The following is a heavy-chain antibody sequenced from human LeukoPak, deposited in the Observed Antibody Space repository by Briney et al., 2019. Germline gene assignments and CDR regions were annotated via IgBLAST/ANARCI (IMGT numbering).Heavy chain of an antibody. CDR2: MNPNSGNT. CDR3: ARGYMIAAYYYYYMDV. Sequence: ASVKVSCKASGYTFTSYDINWVRQATGQGLEWMGWMNPNSGNTGYAQKFQGRVTMTRNTSISTAYMELSSLRSEDTAVYYCARGYMIAAYYYYYMDVWGKGTTVTVSS. J-gene: IGHJ6*03. D-gene: IGHD3-16*01. V-gene: IGHV1-8*01. CDR1: GYTFTSYD.